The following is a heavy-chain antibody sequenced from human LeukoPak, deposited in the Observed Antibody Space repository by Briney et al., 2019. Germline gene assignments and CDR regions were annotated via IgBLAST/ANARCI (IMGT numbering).Heavy chain of an antibody. Sequence: GGSLRLSCAASGFTFGSYGMHWVRQAPGKGLEWVAVIWYDGSNKYYADSVKGRFTISRDNSKNTLYLQMSSLRAEDTAVYYCARDPSGYDFSSTYYFDYWGQGTLVTVSS. J-gene: IGHJ4*02. CDR3: ARDPSGYDFSSTYYFDY. CDR1: GFTFGSYG. D-gene: IGHD5-12*01. V-gene: IGHV3-33*01. CDR2: IWYDGSNK.